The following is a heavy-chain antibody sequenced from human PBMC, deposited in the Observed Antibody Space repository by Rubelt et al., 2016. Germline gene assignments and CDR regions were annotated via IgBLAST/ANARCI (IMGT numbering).Heavy chain of an antibody. J-gene: IGHJ5*02. CDR1: GGSFSRPY. CDR2: INKSGAT. V-gene: IGHV4-34*01. CDR3: ASAPRGSGLDP. D-gene: IGHD6-25*01. Sequence: QVQLQQWGAGLLKPSETLSLTCAVYGGSFSRPYWTWIRQPPGKGLEWIGDINKSGATNYNPSLKSRVTISVETSKNQFSLRLTSVTAADTAVYYCASAPRGSGLDPWGQGILVTVSS.